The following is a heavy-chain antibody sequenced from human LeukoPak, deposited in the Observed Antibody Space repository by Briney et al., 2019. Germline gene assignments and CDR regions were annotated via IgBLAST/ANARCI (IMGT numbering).Heavy chain of an antibody. CDR2: INPNSGGT. V-gene: IGHV1-2*04. D-gene: IGHD2-2*01. J-gene: IGHJ6*02. CDR3: ARDLGCSSTSCPTDYGMDV. Sequence: ASVKVSCKASGYTFTSYAMHWVRQAPGQGLEWMGWINPNSGGTNYAQKFQGWVTMTRDTSISTAYMELSRLRSDDTAVYYCARDLGCSSTSCPTDYGMDVWGQGTTVTVSS. CDR1: GYTFTSYA.